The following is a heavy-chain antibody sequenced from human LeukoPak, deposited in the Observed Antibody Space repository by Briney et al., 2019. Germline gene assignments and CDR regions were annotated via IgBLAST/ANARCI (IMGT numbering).Heavy chain of an antibody. Sequence: SETLSLTCTVSGGSISSYYWSWIRQPAGKGLEWIGRIYTSGSSNYNPSLKSRVTMSVDTSKNQFSLKLSSVTAADTAVYYCARDLVRFGEYDYWGQGTLVTVSS. CDR1: GGSISSYY. V-gene: IGHV4-4*07. J-gene: IGHJ4*02. CDR3: ARDLVRFGEYDY. D-gene: IGHD3-10*01. CDR2: IYTSGSS.